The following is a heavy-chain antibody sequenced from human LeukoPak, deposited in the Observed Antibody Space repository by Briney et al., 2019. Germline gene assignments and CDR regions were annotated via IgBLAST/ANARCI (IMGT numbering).Heavy chain of an antibody. CDR3: ARDDSSGYPT. CDR2: IYSSAST. J-gene: IGHJ3*01. CDR1: GFTVRSNY. Sequence: GGSLRLSCASSGFTVRSNYMSWVRQPPAKGLEWVSVIYSSASTSSADYVKCPFTISRDNSKNTLYLQMTSLRAEDTAVYYCARDDSSGYPTWGQGTMVTVSS. V-gene: IGHV3-53*01. D-gene: IGHD3-22*01.